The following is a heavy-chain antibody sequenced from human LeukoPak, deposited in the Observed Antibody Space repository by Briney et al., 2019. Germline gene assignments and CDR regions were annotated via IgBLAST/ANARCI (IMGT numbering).Heavy chain of an antibody. CDR2: ISGRGVST. V-gene: IGHV3-23*01. J-gene: IGHJ4*02. Sequence: GGSLRLSCAASGFTFSSYALNWVRQAPGKGLEWVSTISGRGVSTYYADSVKGRFTISRDNSKNTLYLQMNSLRAEDTAVYYCARGYDFWSGYSAHYFDYWGQGTLVTVSS. CDR3: ARGYDFWSGYSAHYFDY. D-gene: IGHD3-3*01. CDR1: GFTFSSYA.